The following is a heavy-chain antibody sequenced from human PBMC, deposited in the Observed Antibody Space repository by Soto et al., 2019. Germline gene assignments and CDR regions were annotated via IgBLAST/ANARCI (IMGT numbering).Heavy chain of an antibody. Sequence: SETLSLTCAVYGGSFSGYYWSWIRQPPGKGLEWIGEINHSGSTNYNPSLKSRVTISVDTSKNQFSLKLSSVTAADTAVYYCARRWECGGDCYRGLDYWGQGTLVTVSS. J-gene: IGHJ4*02. CDR2: INHSGST. D-gene: IGHD2-21*02. CDR3: ARRWECGGDCYRGLDY. CDR1: GGSFSGYY. V-gene: IGHV4-34*01.